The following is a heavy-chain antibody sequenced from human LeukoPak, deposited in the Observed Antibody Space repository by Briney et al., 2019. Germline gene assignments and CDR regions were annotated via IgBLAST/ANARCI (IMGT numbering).Heavy chain of an antibody. J-gene: IGHJ6*02. D-gene: IGHD3-22*01. V-gene: IGHV1-2*06. CDR2: IVPNSGDT. Sequence: ASVKVSCKASGYTFTGYYMLWVRQAPGQGLEWMGRIVPNSGDTNYAQKFQGRVTLTRDTSISTAYMELSRLRSDDTAIYYCARGGVVTSVGHTFYYGMDVWGQGTTVTVSS. CDR3: ARGGVVTSVGHTFYYGMDV. CDR1: GYTFTGYY.